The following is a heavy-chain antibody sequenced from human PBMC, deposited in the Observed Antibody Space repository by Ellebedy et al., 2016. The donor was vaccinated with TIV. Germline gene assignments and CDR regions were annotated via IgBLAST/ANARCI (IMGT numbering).Heavy chain of an antibody. CDR3: ARGKSGTYIHHAFDY. J-gene: IGHJ4*02. CDR1: GFSFSSYA. D-gene: IGHD1-14*01. Sequence: GESLKISCAASGFSFSSYAMSWVRQAPGKGLEWVSVIYSGGSTYYADSVKGRFTISRDNSKDTLYLQMSGLRAEDTAVYFCARGKSGTYIHHAFDYWGQGALVTVSS. CDR2: IYSGGST. V-gene: IGHV3-23*03.